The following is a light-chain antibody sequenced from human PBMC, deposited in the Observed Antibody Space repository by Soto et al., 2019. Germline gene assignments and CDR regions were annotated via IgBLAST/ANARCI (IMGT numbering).Light chain of an antibody. Sequence: EIVMTQSPATLSVSPWERATLSCRASQSVSNTLAWYQQKPGQAPRLLIYGASSRATGIPDRFSGSGSGTDFTLTISRLEPEDFAVYYCQQYGSSPRLTFGGGTKVDIK. J-gene: IGKJ4*01. V-gene: IGKV3-20*01. CDR1: QSVSNT. CDR2: GAS. CDR3: QQYGSSPRLT.